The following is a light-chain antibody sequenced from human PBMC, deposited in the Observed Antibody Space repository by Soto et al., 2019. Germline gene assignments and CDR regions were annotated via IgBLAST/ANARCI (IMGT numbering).Light chain of an antibody. J-gene: IGLJ1*01. CDR2: DVS. V-gene: IGLV2-8*01. Sequence: QSALTQPPSASGSPGQSVTISCTGTSSDVGGYNYVSWYQQHPGKAPKLMIYDVSKRPSGVPDRFSGSKSGNTASLTVSGLQAEDEADYYCSSYAGSNTYVFGTGTQLTVL. CDR1: SSDVGGYNY. CDR3: SSYAGSNTYV.